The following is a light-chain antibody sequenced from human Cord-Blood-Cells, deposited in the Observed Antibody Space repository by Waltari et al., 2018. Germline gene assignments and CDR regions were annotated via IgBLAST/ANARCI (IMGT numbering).Light chain of an antibody. CDR3: SSYTSSSPL. V-gene: IGLV2-14*01. J-gene: IGLJ2*01. CDR2: EVS. Sequence: QSALTQPASVSGSPGQSITISCTGTSSDVGGYNYVSWYQQHPGKAPKLMIYEVSNRPSGVSKRCSGSKSGNTASLTISGLQAEDEADYYCSSYTSSSPLFGGGTKLTVL. CDR1: SSDVGGYNY.